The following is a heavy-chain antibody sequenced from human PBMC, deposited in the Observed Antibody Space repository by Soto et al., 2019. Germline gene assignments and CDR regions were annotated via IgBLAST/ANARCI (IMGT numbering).Heavy chain of an antibody. CDR3: ARQTQGRGSSHPGMDV. CDR2: IYYSGST. D-gene: IGHD6-6*01. J-gene: IGHJ6*02. CDR1: GGSISSGGYY. V-gene: IGHV4-31*03. Sequence: PSETLSLTCTVSGGSISSGGYYWSWIRQHPGKGLEWIGYIYYSGSTYYNPSLKSRVTISVDTSKNQFSLKLSSVTAADTAVYYCARQTQGRGSSHPGMDVWGQGTTVTVSS.